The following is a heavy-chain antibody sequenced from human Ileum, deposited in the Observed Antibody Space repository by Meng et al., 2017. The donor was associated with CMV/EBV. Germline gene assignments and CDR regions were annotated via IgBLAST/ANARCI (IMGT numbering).Heavy chain of an antibody. CDR1: GFTFDDYG. CDR3: ARDGVQKYYFDY. V-gene: IGHV3-20*04. CDR2: INWNGGST. J-gene: IGHJ4*02. Sequence: GESLKISCAASGFTFDDYGMSWVRQAPGKGLEWVFGINWNGGSTGYADSVKGRFTISRDNAKNSLYLQMNSLRAEDTALYYCARDGVQKYYFDYWGQGTLVTVSS. D-gene: IGHD3-10*01.